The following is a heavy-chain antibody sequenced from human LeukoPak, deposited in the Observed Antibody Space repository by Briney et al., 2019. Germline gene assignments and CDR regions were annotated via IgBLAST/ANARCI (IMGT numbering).Heavy chain of an antibody. CDR1: GGTFSSYA. V-gene: IGHV1-69*13. D-gene: IGHD3-9*01. CDR2: IIPIFGTA. CDR3: ARPLRYFDWLPFDY. J-gene: IGHJ4*02. Sequence: SVKVSCKASGGTFSSYAISWVRQAPGQGLEWMGGIIPIFGTANYAQKFQGRVTITADETTSTAYMELSSLRSEDTAVYYCARPLRYFDWLPFDYWGQGTLVTVSS.